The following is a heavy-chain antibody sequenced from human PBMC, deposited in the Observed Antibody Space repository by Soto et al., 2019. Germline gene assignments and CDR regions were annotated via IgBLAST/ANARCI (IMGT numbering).Heavy chain of an antibody. J-gene: IGHJ4*02. Sequence: SETLSLTCAVSGGSFTSNNWWTWVRQPPGQGLEWIGEIYRTGSTNYNPSLKSRVTISLDKSENQFSLKVTSLTTADTAVYYCASRDPGTSVDYWGQGTLVTVSS. V-gene: IGHV4-4*02. CDR3: ASRDPGTSVDY. CDR1: GGSFTSNNW. CDR2: IYRTGST. D-gene: IGHD1-7*01.